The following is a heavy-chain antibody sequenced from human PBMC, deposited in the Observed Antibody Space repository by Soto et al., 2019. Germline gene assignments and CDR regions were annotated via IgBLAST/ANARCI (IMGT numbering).Heavy chain of an antibody. V-gene: IGHV3-53*01. D-gene: IGHD1-26*01. J-gene: IGHJ6*02. CDR3: ARGGGSYGGYYYYGMDV. Sequence: GGSLRLSCAASGFTVSSNYMSWVRQAPGKGLEWVSVIYSGGSTYYADSVKGRFTISRDNSKNTRYLQMNNLQADDTAVYYCARGGGSYGGYYYYGMDVWGQGATVTVSS. CDR1: GFTVSSNY. CDR2: IYSGGST.